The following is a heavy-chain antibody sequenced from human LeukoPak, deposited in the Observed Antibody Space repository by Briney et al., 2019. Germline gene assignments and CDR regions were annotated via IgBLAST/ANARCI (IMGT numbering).Heavy chain of an antibody. CDR3: ATSPYCSSNSCYPEYLRH. CDR1: AFTFSSYS. Sequence: GGSLRLSCAASAFTFSSYSMNWVRQAPGKGLEWVSYISTSSSALYYADSVKGRFTISRDNAKNSLYLQMNSLRAEDTAVYYCATSPYCSSNSCYPEYLRHWGQGTLVTVSS. V-gene: IGHV3-48*01. J-gene: IGHJ1*01. CDR2: ISTSSSAL. D-gene: IGHD2-2*01.